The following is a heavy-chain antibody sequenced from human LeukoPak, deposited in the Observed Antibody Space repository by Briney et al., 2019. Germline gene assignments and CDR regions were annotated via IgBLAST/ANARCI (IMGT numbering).Heavy chain of an antibody. V-gene: IGHV3-30*02. CDR3: ARDWWIRGFTFDPSAY. CDR1: GFSFNSYG. D-gene: IGHD5-18*01. J-gene: IGHJ4*02. Sequence: GGSLRLSCAASGFSFNSYGMHWVRQAPGQGLEWLAFIHYDGSKKYTADSVKGRFTISRDDSKNTLYLQMNRLRPEDTAIYYCARDWWIRGFTFDPSAYWGQGTLVTVFS. CDR2: IHYDGSKK.